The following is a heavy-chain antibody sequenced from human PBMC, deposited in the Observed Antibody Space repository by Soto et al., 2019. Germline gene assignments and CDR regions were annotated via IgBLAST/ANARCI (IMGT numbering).Heavy chain of an antibody. CDR1: GGSFSGYY. CDR3: ARVGTRITIFGVVKLYNWFDP. J-gene: IGHJ5*02. Sequence: PSETLSLTCSVYGGSFSGYYWSWIRQPPGKGLEWIGEINHSESTNYNPSLKSRVAISVDTSKNQFSLKLSSVTAADTAVYYCARVGTRITIFGVVKLYNWFDPWGQGTLVT. D-gene: IGHD3-3*01. V-gene: IGHV4-34*01. CDR2: INHSEST.